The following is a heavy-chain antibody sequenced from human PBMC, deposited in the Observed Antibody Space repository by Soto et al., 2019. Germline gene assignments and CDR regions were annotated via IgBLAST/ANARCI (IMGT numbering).Heavy chain of an antibody. D-gene: IGHD3-9*01. J-gene: IGHJ3*02. CDR2: FDPEDGET. V-gene: IGHV1-24*01. Sequence: ASVKVSCKVSGYTLTELSMHWVRQAPGKGLEWMGGFDPEDGETIYAQKFQGRVTMTEDTSTDTAYMELSSLRSEDTAVYYCARGGILTGNDAFDIWGQGTMVTVSS. CDR3: ARGGILTGNDAFDI. CDR1: GYTLTELS.